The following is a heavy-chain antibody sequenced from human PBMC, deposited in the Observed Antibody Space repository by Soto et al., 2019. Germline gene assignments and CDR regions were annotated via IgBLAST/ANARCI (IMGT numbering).Heavy chain of an antibody. CDR2: ISGSSSCI. J-gene: IGHJ4*02. CDR1: GFTFSSYS. D-gene: IGHD6-6*01. V-gene: IGHV3-21*01. CDR3: ARDVYSSSRYFDY. Sequence: EVQLVESGGGLVKPGGSLRLSCAASGFTFSSYSMNWVRQAPGKGLEWVSSISGSSSCIYYADSVKGRFTISRDTAKNSLYLQMNSLRAEDTAVYYCARDVYSSSRYFDYWGQGTLVTVSS.